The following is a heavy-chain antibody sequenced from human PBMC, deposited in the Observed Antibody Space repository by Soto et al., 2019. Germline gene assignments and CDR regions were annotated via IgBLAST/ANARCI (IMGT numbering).Heavy chain of an antibody. CDR1: GGSITSGGYF. CDR3: ATLFNYYDSGGYAEYYFDS. CDR2: IAGSGRT. J-gene: IGHJ4*02. D-gene: IGHD3-22*01. V-gene: IGHV4-31*03. Sequence: QVQLQESGPGLVKPSQTLSLTCTVSGGSITSGGYFWSWIRQQPGKGLEWIGYIAGSGRTYYNPSLKSRLTMSLDTYKKQFSLTLSSVTAADTAVYYVATLFNYYDSGGYAEYYFDSWAREPWSPSPQ.